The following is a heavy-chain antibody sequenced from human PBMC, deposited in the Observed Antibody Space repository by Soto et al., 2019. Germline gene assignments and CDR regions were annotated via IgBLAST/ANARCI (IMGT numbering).Heavy chain of an antibody. CDR2: IDPSDSYT. D-gene: IGHD3-9*01. CDR1: GYSFTSYW. V-gene: IGHV5-10-1*01. J-gene: IGHJ6*02. CDR3: ASGYYDILTGYPSYYYYYGMDV. Sequence: PGESLKISCKGSGYSFTSYWISWVRQMPGKGLEWMGRIDPSDSYTNYSPSFQGHVTISADKSISTAYLQWSSLKASDTAMYYCASGYYDILTGYPSYYYYYGMDVWGQGTTVTVSS.